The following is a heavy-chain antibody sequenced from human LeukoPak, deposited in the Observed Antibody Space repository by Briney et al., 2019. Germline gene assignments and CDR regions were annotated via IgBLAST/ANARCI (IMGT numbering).Heavy chain of an antibody. CDR3: ATDQPYSSRIY. D-gene: IGHD6-13*01. V-gene: IGHV1-3*01. Sequence: ASVKISCKASGYTFTSYVLHWVRQAPGQRLEWMAWINAGNGDTKYSQIFQGRVTMTEDTSTDTAYMELSSLRSEDTAVYYCATDQPYSSRIYWGQGTLVTVSS. CDR1: GYTFTSYV. CDR2: INAGNGDT. J-gene: IGHJ4*02.